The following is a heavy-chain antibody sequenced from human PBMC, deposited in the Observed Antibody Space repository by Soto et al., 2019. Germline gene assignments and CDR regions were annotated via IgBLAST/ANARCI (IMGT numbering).Heavy chain of an antibody. CDR2: ISGSDGST. J-gene: IGHJ4*02. Sequence: GGSLRLSCAASGFTFSSYAMSWVRQAPGKGLEWVSGISGSDGSTYYADSVKGRFTISRDNSKNTLYLQMNSLRAEDTAIYYCAKAHYCTNGVCYLFDYWGQGTLVTVSS. V-gene: IGHV3-23*01. D-gene: IGHD2-8*01. CDR1: GFTFSSYA. CDR3: AKAHYCTNGVCYLFDY.